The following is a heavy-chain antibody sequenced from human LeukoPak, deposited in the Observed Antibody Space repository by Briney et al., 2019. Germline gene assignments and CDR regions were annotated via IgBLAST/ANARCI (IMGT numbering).Heavy chain of an antibody. CDR1: GYTFTSYG. V-gene: IGHV1-18*01. J-gene: IGHJ4*02. Sequence: ASVKVSCKASGYTFTSYGISWVRQAPGQGLEWMGWISAYNGNTNYAQKLQGRVTMTTDTSTSTAHMELRSLRSDDTAVYYCARVPPDSSGYYVYYFDYWGQGTLVTVSS. CDR2: ISAYNGNT. D-gene: IGHD3-22*01. CDR3: ARVPPDSSGYYVYYFDY.